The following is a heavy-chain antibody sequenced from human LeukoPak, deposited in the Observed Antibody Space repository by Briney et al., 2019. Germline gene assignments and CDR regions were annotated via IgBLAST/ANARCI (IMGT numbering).Heavy chain of an antibody. J-gene: IGHJ4*02. CDR3: ASDYYDSSGYAHFDY. D-gene: IGHD3-22*01. Sequence: SETLSLTCTVSGGSFSSSSYYWGWIRQPPGKGLEWIGSISYDGSTYYNPSLKSRVTISVDTSKDQFSLKLSSMTAADTAVYYCASDYYDSSGYAHFDYWGQGTLVTVSS. V-gene: IGHV4-39*01. CDR2: ISYDGST. CDR1: GGSFSSSSYY.